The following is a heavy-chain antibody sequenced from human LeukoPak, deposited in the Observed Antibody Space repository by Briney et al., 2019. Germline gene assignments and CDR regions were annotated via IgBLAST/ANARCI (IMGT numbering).Heavy chain of an antibody. J-gene: IGHJ3*02. Sequence: PGGSLRLSCAASGFTFSSYAMSWVRQAPGKGLEWVSAISGSGGTTYYADSVKGRFTISRDNSKNTLYLQMNSLRAEDTAVYYCARGYSNYGYAFDIWGQGTMVTVSS. CDR3: ARGYSNYGYAFDI. D-gene: IGHD4-11*01. V-gene: IGHV3-23*01. CDR1: GFTFSSYA. CDR2: ISGSGGTT.